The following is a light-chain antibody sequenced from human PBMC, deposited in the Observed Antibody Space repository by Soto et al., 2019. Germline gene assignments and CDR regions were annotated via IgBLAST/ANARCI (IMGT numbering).Light chain of an antibody. V-gene: IGKV3-20*01. CDR1: QTVGTNF. CDR3: QQYGSSYPWT. CDR2: GTS. Sequence: EIVLTQSPGTLSLSPGETATLSCRASQTVGTNFLAWYQQKPGQAPRLLMFGTSNRATDIPDRFGGSGSGTDFTLTISRLEPEDVAVYYCQQYGSSYPWTFGQGTKVDIK. J-gene: IGKJ1*01.